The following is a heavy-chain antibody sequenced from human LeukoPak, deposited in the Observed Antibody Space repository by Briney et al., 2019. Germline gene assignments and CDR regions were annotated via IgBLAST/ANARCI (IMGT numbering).Heavy chain of an antibody. CDR2: IFYNGNT. Sequence: SGTLSLTCTVSGASINSSGYYWSWIRQHPVKGLEWIGYIFYNGNTYYNPSVKSRVTISGDTSKNRFSLNLRSVTAADTAMYYCVRGMRSGGNSPWDSWGQGTLVTVSS. D-gene: IGHD4-23*01. CDR3: VRGMRSGGNSPWDS. J-gene: IGHJ4*02. CDR1: GASINSSGYY. V-gene: IGHV4-31*03.